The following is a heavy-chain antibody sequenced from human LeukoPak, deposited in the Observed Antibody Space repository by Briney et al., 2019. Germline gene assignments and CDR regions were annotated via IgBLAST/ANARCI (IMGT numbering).Heavy chain of an antibody. CDR3: ASRVSSSAKVDY. CDR1: GGSISSYY. J-gene: IGHJ4*02. V-gene: IGHV4-34*01. Sequence: PSETLSLTCTVSGGSISSYYWSWIRQPPGKGLEWIGEINHSGSTNYNPSLKSRVTISVDTSKNQFSLKLSSVTAADTAVYYCASRVSSSAKVDYWGQGTLVTVSS. CDR2: INHSGST. D-gene: IGHD6-19*01.